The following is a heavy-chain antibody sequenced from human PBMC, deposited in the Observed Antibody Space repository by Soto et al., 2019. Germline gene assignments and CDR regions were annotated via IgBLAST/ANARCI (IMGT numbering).Heavy chain of an antibody. CDR2: ISYDGSNK. Sequence: PGGSLRLSCAASGFTFSSYAMHWVRRAPGKGLEWVAVISYDGSNKYYADSVKGRFTISRDNSKNTLYLQMNSLRAEDTAVYYCARDFTYDILTGDWGQGTLVTVSS. CDR1: GFTFSSYA. CDR3: ARDFTYDILTGD. D-gene: IGHD3-9*01. J-gene: IGHJ4*02. V-gene: IGHV3-30-3*01.